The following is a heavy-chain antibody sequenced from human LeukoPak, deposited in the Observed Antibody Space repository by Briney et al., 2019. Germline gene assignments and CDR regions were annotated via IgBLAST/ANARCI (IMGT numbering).Heavy chain of an antibody. CDR3: ARDLGYSGYVDY. Sequence: GGSLRLSCAASGFTFSSYEMNWVRQAPGKGLEWVSYISSSGSTIYYADSVKGRFTISRDNAKNSLYLQMNSLRAEDTAVYYCARDLGYSGYVDYWGQGTLVTVSS. J-gene: IGHJ4*02. V-gene: IGHV3-48*03. CDR1: GFTFSSYE. D-gene: IGHD5-12*01. CDR2: ISSSGSTI.